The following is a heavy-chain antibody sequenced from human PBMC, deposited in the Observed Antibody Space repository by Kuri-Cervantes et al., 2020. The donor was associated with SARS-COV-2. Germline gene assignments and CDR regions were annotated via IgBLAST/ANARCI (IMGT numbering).Heavy chain of an antibody. CDR2: FDPEDGET. CDR3: ARDEYRYCSSTSCYV. CDR1: GYTLTELS. Sequence: ASVKVSCKVSGYTLTELSMHWVRQAPGKGLEWMGGFDPEDGETIYAQKFQGRVTMTEDTSTDTAYMELSSLRSEDTAVYYCARDEYRYCSSTSCYVWGQGTLVTVSS. D-gene: IGHD2-2*01. J-gene: IGHJ1*01. V-gene: IGHV1-24*01.